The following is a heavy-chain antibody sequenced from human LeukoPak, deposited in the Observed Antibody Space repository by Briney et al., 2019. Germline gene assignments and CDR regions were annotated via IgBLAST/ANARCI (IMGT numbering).Heavy chain of an antibody. J-gene: IGHJ6*02. V-gene: IGHV1-46*01. D-gene: IGHD2-21*02. CDR3: ARGHLVVVTAIDYYYYGMDV. Sequence: ASVKVSCKASGYTFTSYYMHWVRQAPGQGLEWMGIINPSGGSTSYAQKFQGRVTMTRDTSTSTVYMELSSLRSEDTAVYYCARGHLVVVTAIDYYYYGMDVWGQGPTVTVSS. CDR1: GYTFTSYY. CDR2: INPSGGST.